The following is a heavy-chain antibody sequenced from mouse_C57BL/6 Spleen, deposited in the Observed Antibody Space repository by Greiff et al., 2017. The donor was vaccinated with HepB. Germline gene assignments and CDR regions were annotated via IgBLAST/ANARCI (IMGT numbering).Heavy chain of an antibody. J-gene: IGHJ4*01. CDR2: ISYDGSN. CDR1: GYSITSGYY. CDR3: AIYDYLYYYAMDY. D-gene: IGHD2-4*01. V-gene: IGHV3-6*01. Sequence: EVQLQQSGPGLVKPSQSLSLTCSVTGYSITSGYYWNWIRQFPGNKLEWMGYISYDGSNNYNPSLKNRISITRDTSKNQFFLKLNSVTTEDTATYYCAIYDYLYYYAMDYWGQGTSVTVSS.